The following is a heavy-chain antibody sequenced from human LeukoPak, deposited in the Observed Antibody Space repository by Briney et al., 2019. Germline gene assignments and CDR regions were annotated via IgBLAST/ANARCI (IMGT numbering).Heavy chain of an antibody. J-gene: IGHJ6*03. Sequence: GGSLRLSCAASGFTFSSYGMHWVRQAPGKGLEWVAFIRYDGSNKYYADSVKGRSTISRDNSKNTLYLQMNSLRAEDTAVYYCAKDLVRYFDWLGKGMDVWGKGTTVTISS. D-gene: IGHD3-9*01. CDR2: IRYDGSNK. CDR1: GFTFSSYG. CDR3: AKDLVRYFDWLGKGMDV. V-gene: IGHV3-30*02.